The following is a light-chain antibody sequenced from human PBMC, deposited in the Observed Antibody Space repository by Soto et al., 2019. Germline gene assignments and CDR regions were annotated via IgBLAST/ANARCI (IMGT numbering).Light chain of an antibody. V-gene: IGLV6-57*04. CDR2: ENN. J-gene: IGLJ2*01. CDR1: SGSIANND. Sequence: NFMLTQPHSVSESPGKTVTISCTRSSGSIANNDVQWYQQRPGSAPTTVIYENNQRPSGVPVRFSGSTDGSSNSASLTISGLQTEDEADYYCHSYDSSTVVFGEGTKLTVL. CDR3: HSYDSSTVV.